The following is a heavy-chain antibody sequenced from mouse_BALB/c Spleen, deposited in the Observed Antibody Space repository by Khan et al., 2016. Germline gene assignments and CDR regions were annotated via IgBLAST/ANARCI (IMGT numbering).Heavy chain of an antibody. CDR2: IDPANGNI. D-gene: IGHD2-4*01. Sequence: VQLQQSGAELVKPGASVKLSCTASGFNIKDTYMHWVKQRPEQGLEWIGRIDPANGNIKYDPKFQGKATVTADTSSNTAYLHLRSLTSEDTAVYYCARLGDDHDWFFYWGQGTLVTVSA. CDR3: ARLGDDHDWFFY. CDR1: GFNIKDTY. V-gene: IGHV14-3*02. J-gene: IGHJ3*01.